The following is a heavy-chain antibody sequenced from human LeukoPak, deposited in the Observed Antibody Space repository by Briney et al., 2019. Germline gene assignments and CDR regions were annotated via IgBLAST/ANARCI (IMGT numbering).Heavy chain of an antibody. CDR2: ISTSGSVV. CDR3: VRDVEL. Sequence: GGSLRLSCAASGFTFSDFYMSWIRQTPGKGLEWVSYISTSGSVVHYADSVKGRFTISRDNAKNSVFLEMSSLRVEDTAVYYCVRDVELWGQGTLVTVSS. CDR1: GFTFSDFY. V-gene: IGHV3-11*04. J-gene: IGHJ4*02. D-gene: IGHD1-1*01.